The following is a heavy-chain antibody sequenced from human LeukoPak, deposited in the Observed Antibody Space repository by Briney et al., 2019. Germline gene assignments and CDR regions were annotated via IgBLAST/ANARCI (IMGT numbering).Heavy chain of an antibody. J-gene: IGHJ4*02. Sequence: GRSLRLSCAASGFTFSSYGMHWVRQAPGKGLEWVSVIYSGGSTYYADSVKGRFTISRDNSKNTLYLQMNSLRAEDTAVYYCARPRFGSGWPYFDYWGQGTLVTVSS. V-gene: IGHV3-53*01. CDR1: GFTFSSYG. CDR3: ARPRFGSGWPYFDY. CDR2: IYSGGST. D-gene: IGHD6-19*01.